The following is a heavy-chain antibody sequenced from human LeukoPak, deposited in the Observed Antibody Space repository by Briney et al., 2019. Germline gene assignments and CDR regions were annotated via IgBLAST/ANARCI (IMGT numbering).Heavy chain of an antibody. CDR2: INHSGST. Sequence: SSETLSLTCAVYGGSFSAYYWSWIRQPPGKGLEWIGEINHSGSTNYNPSLKSRVAISVDTSRNQFSLKLSSVTAADTAVYYCARQQWLRVWDYWGQGTLVTVSS. V-gene: IGHV4-34*01. CDR1: GGSFSAYY. CDR3: ARQQWLRVWDY. J-gene: IGHJ4*02. D-gene: IGHD6-19*01.